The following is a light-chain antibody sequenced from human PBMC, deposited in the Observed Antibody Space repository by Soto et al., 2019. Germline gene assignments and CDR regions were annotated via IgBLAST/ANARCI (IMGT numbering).Light chain of an antibody. CDR2: KAS. J-gene: IGKJ1*01. CDR3: QQYNDNWT. Sequence: DIQMTQPPSTLSASVGDRVTITCRASQSVSRWLAWYQQKPGKAPKLLIYKASTLESGVPSRFSGSGSGTEFTLAISSLQPDDSANYYCQQYNDNWTFGQGTKVEIK. V-gene: IGKV1-5*03. CDR1: QSVSRW.